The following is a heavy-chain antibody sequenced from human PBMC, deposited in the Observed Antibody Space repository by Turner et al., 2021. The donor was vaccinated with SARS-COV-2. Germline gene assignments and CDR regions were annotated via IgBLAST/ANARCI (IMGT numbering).Heavy chain of an antibody. J-gene: IGHJ6*02. D-gene: IGHD5-18*01. V-gene: IGHV4-39*01. CDR3: ARLMDTAMDYYGTDV. CDR2: IYYSGSA. CDR1: GGSISSSSYY. Sequence: QLQLQESGPGLVKPSETLSLTCPVSGGSISSSSYYWGWIRQPPGKGLEWIGNIYYSGSAYYNPARKSRVTISVDTSKNQVSMKLTSVTAADTAGYYCARLMDTAMDYYGTDVWGQGTTVTVSS.